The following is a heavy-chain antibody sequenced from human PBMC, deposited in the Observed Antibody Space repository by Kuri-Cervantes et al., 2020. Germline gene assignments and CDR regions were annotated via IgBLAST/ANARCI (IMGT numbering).Heavy chain of an antibody. CDR3: ARDPAPFYDGSGSYFDY. CDR1: GGTFSSYA. Sequence: GGSLRLSCKASGGTFSSYAISWVRQAPGQGLEWMGGIIPIFGTANYAQKFQGRVTITADESTSTAYMELSSLRSEDTAVYYCARDPAPFYDGSGSYFDYWGQGALVTVSS. D-gene: IGHD3-10*01. V-gene: IGHV1-69*01. CDR2: IIPIFGTA. J-gene: IGHJ4*02.